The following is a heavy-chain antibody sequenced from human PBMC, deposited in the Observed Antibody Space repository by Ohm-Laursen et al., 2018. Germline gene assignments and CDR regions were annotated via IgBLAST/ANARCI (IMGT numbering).Heavy chain of an antibody. Sequence: SLRLSCTASGFTLSSYWMHWVRQAPGKGLVWVSRISSDGSSASYADSVKGRFTISRDDAKNTLYLQMNSLRAEDTAVYYCARGRYSGSHVDYWGQGTLVTVSS. J-gene: IGHJ4*02. CDR3: ARGRYSGSHVDY. D-gene: IGHD1-26*01. CDR2: ISSDGSSA. CDR1: GFTLSSYW. V-gene: IGHV3-74*01.